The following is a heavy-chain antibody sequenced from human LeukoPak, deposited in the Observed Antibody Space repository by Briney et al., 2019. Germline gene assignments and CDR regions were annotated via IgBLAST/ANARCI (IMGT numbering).Heavy chain of an antibody. D-gene: IGHD6-19*01. CDR1: GYTFTDFY. CDR3: AKRRQGSGWSQNDY. CDR2: INTNTGNP. V-gene: IGHV7-4-1*02. J-gene: IGHJ4*02. Sequence: ASVKVSCKASGYTFTDFYIHWMRQAPGQGLEWMGWINTNTGNPTYAQGFTGRFVFSLDTSLSTAYLQISSLKAEDTAVYYCAKRRQGSGWSQNDYWGQGTLVTVSS.